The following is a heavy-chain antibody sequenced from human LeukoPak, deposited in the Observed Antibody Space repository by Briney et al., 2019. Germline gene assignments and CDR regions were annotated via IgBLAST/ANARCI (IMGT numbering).Heavy chain of an antibody. CDR1: GGSISSYY. CDR2: IYYSGST. Sequence: SETLSLTCTVSGGSISSYYWSWIRQPPGKGLEWIGYIYYSGSTNYNPSLKSRVTISVDTSKNQFSLKLSSVTAADTAVYYCARIREESSWYGHLWFDPWGQGTLVTVPS. D-gene: IGHD6-13*01. CDR3: ARIREESSWYGHLWFDP. J-gene: IGHJ5*02. V-gene: IGHV4-59*01.